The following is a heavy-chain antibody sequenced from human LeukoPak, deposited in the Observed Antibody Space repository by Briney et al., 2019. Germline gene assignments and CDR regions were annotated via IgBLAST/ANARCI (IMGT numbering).Heavy chain of an antibody. V-gene: IGHV3-53*01. CDR1: GXTVSSNY. Sequence: GGSPRLSCAASGXTVSSNYMSWVRQAPGKGLEWVSLIYGAGRTSYADSVKGRFTISRDDSNNMLFLQMNSLEDADTAVYYCARGVVGVKPLDYWGQGTLVTVSS. CDR3: ARGVVGVKPLDY. J-gene: IGHJ4*02. CDR2: IYGAGRT. D-gene: IGHD3-10*01.